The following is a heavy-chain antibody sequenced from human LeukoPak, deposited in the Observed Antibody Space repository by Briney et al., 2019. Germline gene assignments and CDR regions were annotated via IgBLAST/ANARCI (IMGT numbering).Heavy chain of an antibody. V-gene: IGHV1-2*02. Sequence: AASVKVSCKASGYTFSDYYLHWVRQAPGQGLEWVGWINPNSGGTNFAQKFRGRVTMTRDTSITTAYMELTRLKSDDTAVYYCARGGVRTAASSLGYWGQGTLVTVSS. CDR2: INPNSGGT. D-gene: IGHD6-13*01. J-gene: IGHJ4*01. CDR1: GYTFSDYY. CDR3: ARGGVRTAASSLGY.